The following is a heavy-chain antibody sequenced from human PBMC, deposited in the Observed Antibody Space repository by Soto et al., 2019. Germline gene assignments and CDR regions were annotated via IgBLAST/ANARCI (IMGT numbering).Heavy chain of an antibody. CDR3: ARDLSSSWHNPYFAS. CDR1: EFTFRTFF. D-gene: IGHD6-13*01. J-gene: IGHJ4*02. CDR2: VSPEGSNE. Sequence: QVQLVESGGGVVQPGRSLRLSCAASEFTFRTFFMHWVRQAPGKGLEWVAVVSPEGSNEYYADSVKGRFTISRDNANNTLYLQMNRLRTDDTAVYYCARDLSSSWHNPYFASWGQGTLVTVSS. V-gene: IGHV3-30-3*01.